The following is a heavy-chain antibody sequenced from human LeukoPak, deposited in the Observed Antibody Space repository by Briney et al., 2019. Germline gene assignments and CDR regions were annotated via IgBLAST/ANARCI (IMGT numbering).Heavy chain of an antibody. CDR1: GFTFSSYA. V-gene: IGHV3-64*02. CDR3: ARFTGNAFDI. Sequence: GGSLRLSCAASGFTFSSYAMHWVRQAPGRRLEYVSAINYNGGNTYYGDSVKGRFTISRDNSKNTLYLQMDSLRAEDTAVYYCARFTGNAFDIWGQGTMVTVSS. CDR2: INYNGGNT. J-gene: IGHJ3*02. D-gene: IGHD3-10*01.